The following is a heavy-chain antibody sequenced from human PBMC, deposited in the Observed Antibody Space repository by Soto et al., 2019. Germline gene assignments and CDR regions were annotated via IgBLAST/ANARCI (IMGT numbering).Heavy chain of an antibody. Sequence: ASVKVSCKVSGYTLTKLSMHWVRQAPGKGLEWMGGFDPEDGETICAQAFQGRLTMTEDTSRDTAYMELSSLRSEDTAVYYCAVGPARASSGLIDSWGQGTLVTVSS. D-gene: IGHD3-22*01. CDR2: FDPEDGET. CDR1: GYTLTKLS. CDR3: AVGPARASSGLIDS. V-gene: IGHV1-24*01. J-gene: IGHJ4*02.